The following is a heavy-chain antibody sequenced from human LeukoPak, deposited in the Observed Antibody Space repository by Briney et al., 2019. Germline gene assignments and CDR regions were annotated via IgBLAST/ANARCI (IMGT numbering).Heavy chain of an antibody. D-gene: IGHD1-26*01. CDR3: ARAADGGSYFDAFDI. J-gene: IGHJ3*02. Sequence: ASVKVSCKASGYTFTSYGISWVRQAPGQGLEWMGWISAYNGNTNYAQKLQGRVTMTTDTSTSTAYMELRSLRSDDTAVYYCARAADGGSYFDAFDIWGQGTMVTVSS. CDR2: ISAYNGNT. V-gene: IGHV1-18*01. CDR1: GYTFTSYG.